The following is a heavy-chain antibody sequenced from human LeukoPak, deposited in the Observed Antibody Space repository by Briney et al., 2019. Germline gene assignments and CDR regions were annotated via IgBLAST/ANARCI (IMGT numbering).Heavy chain of an antibody. D-gene: IGHD5-24*01. CDR1: GYTFTGYY. Sequence: ASVKVSCKASGYTFTGYYIHWVRQAPGQGLEWMGGIIPIFGTANYAQKFQGRVTITADESTSTAYMELSSLRSEDTAVYYCARDGYNYKNDYWGQGTLVTVSS. V-gene: IGHV1-69*13. CDR3: ARDGYNYKNDY. CDR2: IIPIFGTA. J-gene: IGHJ4*02.